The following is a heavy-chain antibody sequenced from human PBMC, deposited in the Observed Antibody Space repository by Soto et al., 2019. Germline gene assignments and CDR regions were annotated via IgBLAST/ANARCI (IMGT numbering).Heavy chain of an antibody. V-gene: IGHV1-8*01. CDR2: TNPNSRNT. CDR1: GYTFTSSD. D-gene: IGHD6-19*01. Sequence: QVQLVQSGAEVKKPGASVKVSCKASGYTFTSSDINWVRQATGHGLEWMGWTNPNSRNTGYAQKFQGRVPIPRNTSISTAYMELSSLRSEATAVYYCARDHSSGWYGPYYYYGMDVWGQGTTVTVSS. J-gene: IGHJ6*02. CDR3: ARDHSSGWYGPYYYYGMDV.